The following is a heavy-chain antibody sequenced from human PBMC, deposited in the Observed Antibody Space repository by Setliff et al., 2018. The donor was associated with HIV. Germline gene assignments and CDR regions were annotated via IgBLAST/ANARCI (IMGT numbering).Heavy chain of an antibody. V-gene: IGHV4-31*03. Sequence: SETLSLTCTVSGASISSGGYYWSWIRQHPGKGLEWIGYIYYSGSTYYNPSLKSRVSMSVDTSENQFSLKLSSVTAADTAVYYCARGILTYHFDYWGQGTLVTVSS. D-gene: IGHD3-9*01. J-gene: IGHJ4*02. CDR3: ARGILTYHFDY. CDR1: GASISSGGYY. CDR2: IYYSGST.